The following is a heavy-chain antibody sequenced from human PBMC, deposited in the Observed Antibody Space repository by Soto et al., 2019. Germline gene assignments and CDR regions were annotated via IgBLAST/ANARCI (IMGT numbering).Heavy chain of an antibody. CDR1: GFTFGNYG. CDR3: AKGGGSARDFDY. D-gene: IGHD1-26*01. CDR2: TSYDGNNK. J-gene: IGHJ4*02. Sequence: GGSLRLSCTVSGFTFGNYGMHWVRQAPGKGLEWVASTSYDGNNKYYADSLKGRFTISRDNSKKMVYLQMTSLGPEDTAVYYCAKGGGSARDFDYWGQGALVT. V-gene: IGHV3-30*18.